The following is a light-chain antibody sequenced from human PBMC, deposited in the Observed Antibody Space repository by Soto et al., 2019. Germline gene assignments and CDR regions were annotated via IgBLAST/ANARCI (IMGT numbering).Light chain of an antibody. V-gene: IGLV1-44*01. CDR1: NSNIGSNT. CDR3: AAWDDSLNGVV. Sequence: QSVLTQPPSASGTPGQRVTISCSGSNSNIGSNTINWYKQLPGTAPKLLMYSNNHRPSGVPDRFSGSKSGTSASLAISGLQSEDEADYYCAAWDDSLNGVVFGGGTKLTVL. CDR2: SNN. J-gene: IGLJ2*01.